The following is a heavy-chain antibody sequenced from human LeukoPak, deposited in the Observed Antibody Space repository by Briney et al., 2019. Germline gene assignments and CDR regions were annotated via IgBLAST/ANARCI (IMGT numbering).Heavy chain of an antibody. D-gene: IGHD3-10*02. Sequence: SETLSLTCTVSGYSISSGYYWAWIRQPPGKGLEWIGSIFHTGSTYHNPSLKSRVTISVDTSKNQFSLKVNSVIAADTAVYYCARGDVDPYVFDIWGQGTIVTVSS. J-gene: IGHJ3*02. CDR2: IFHTGST. CDR1: GYSISSGYY. CDR3: ARGDVDPYVFDI. V-gene: IGHV4-38-2*02.